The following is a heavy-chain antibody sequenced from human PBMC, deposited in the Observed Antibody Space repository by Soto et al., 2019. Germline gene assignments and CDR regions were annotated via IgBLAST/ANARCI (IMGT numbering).Heavy chain of an antibody. CDR1: GSTFSSYA. J-gene: IGHJ4*02. V-gene: IGHV3-23*01. D-gene: IGHD2-2*01. Sequence: GGSLRLSCAASGSTFSSYAMSWVRQAPGKGLEWVSAISGSGGSTYYADSVKGRFTISRDNSKNTLYLQMNSLRAEDTAVYYCAKFIFWEYQPTVFDYWGQGTLVTVSS. CDR3: AKFIFWEYQPTVFDY. CDR2: ISGSGGST.